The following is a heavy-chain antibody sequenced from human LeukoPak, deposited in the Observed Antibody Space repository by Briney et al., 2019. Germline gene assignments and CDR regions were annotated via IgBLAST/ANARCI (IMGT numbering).Heavy chain of an antibody. J-gene: IGHJ4*02. CDR1: GYTFTSYY. D-gene: IGHD6-19*01. CDR3: AREGRIAVALDY. V-gene: IGHV1-46*01. CDR2: INPSGGST. Sequence: ASVKVSCKASGYTFTSYYMHWVRQAPGQWLEWMGIINPSGGSTSYAQKFQGRVTMTRDTSTSTVYMELSSLRSEDTAVYYCAREGRIAVALDYWGQGTLVTVSS.